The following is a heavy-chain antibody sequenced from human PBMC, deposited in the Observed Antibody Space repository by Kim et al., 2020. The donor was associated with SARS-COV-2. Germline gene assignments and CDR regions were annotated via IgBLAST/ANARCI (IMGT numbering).Heavy chain of an antibody. CDR2: GST. CDR3: ARGHSYADY. V-gene: IGHV4-34*01. D-gene: IGHD5-18*01. J-gene: IGHJ4*02. Sequence: GSTNYNPSLKSRVTISVDTSKNQFSLKLSSVTAADTAVYYCARGHSYADYWGQGTLVTVSS.